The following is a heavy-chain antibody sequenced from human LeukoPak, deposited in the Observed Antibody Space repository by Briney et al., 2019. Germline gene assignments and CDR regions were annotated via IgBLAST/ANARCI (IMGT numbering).Heavy chain of an antibody. CDR2: INSDGSST. CDR1: GFTFSSYW. J-gene: IGHJ4*02. Sequence: GGPLRLSCAASGFTFSSYWMHWVRQAPGKGLVWVSRINSDGSSTNYADSVKGRFTISRDNAKNTLYLQTNSLRAEDTAVYHCARAYCSDGVCYPYFDRWGQGTLVTVSS. V-gene: IGHV3-74*01. CDR3: ARAYCSDGVCYPYFDR. D-gene: IGHD2-15*01.